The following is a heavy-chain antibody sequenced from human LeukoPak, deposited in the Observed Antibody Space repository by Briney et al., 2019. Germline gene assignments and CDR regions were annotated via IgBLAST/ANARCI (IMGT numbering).Heavy chain of an antibody. CDR3: ARGDFWSGYSQDY. CDR1: GFTFSRYA. D-gene: IGHD3-3*01. Sequence: GGALRLPRAASGFTFSRYAMHGVRQAPGKGLAWVAVISYDGSNKYYADSVKGRFTISRDNSKNTLDLQINSLRAEDTAVYYCARGDFWSGYSQDYWGQGTLVTVSS. J-gene: IGHJ4*02. V-gene: IGHV3-30-3*01. CDR2: ISYDGSNK.